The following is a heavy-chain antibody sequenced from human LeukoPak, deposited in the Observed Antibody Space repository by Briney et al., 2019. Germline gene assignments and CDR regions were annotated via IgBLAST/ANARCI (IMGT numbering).Heavy chain of an antibody. D-gene: IGHD3-9*01. Sequence: SETLSLTCTVSGGSIVSTDYYWGWIRQPPGKGLQWIGSIYYSGHSYSNLSLKSRVTISVEMSKNQFSLKLSSVTAADTALYYCARQRNYDILTGYRRGYGMDVWGQGTTVNVSS. CDR1: GGSIVSTDYY. CDR2: IYYSGHS. V-gene: IGHV4-39*01. J-gene: IGHJ6*02. CDR3: ARQRNYDILTGYRRGYGMDV.